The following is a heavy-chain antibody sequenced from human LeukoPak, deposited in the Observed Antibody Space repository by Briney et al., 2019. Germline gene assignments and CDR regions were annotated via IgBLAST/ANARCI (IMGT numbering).Heavy chain of an antibody. CDR3: ARGGSYPPGRFDC. D-gene: IGHD1-26*01. CDR1: VYTFTMYA. V-gene: IGHV1-18*01. CDR2: ISDYNGNT. Sequence: ASVKLSCKASVYTFTMYAISWVRQSLRQPLEWWVWISDYNGNTNYTQKIKGRVTITTDTSTSTASMELSSVTADDTAVYYCARGGSYPPGRFDCWGQGTLVTVSS. J-gene: IGHJ4*02.